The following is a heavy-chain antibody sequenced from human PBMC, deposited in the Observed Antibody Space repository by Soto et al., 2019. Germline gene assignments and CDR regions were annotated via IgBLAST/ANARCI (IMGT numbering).Heavy chain of an antibody. V-gene: IGHV3-74*01. CDR1: GFTFSSYW. Sequence: EAQLVESGGGLIQPGGSRRLSCAASGFTFSSYWMHWVRQAPGKGLVWVSRIKTDGSSTNYADSVMGRFTISRDNAKNTVWLEMNSLRAEDTAVYYCARGVPHHYGFDVWGQGTTVTVSS. CDR3: ARGVPHHYGFDV. J-gene: IGHJ3*01. D-gene: IGHD1-1*01. CDR2: IKTDGSST.